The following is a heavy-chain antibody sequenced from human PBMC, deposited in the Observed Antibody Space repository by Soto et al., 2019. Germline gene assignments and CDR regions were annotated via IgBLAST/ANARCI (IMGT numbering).Heavy chain of an antibody. J-gene: IGHJ4*02. D-gene: IGHD3-22*01. CDR1: GFTFGSSL. CDR2: IKSDGSGT. CDR3: VRDPGDDSHDWRFDY. V-gene: IGHV3-74*01. Sequence: GGSLRLSCAASGFTFGSSLMHWVRQAPGKGLVWVSRIKSDGSGTGYADFVKGRFTISRDNAKNTVYLQMNSLRAEDTAVYYCVRDPGDDSHDWRFDYWGQGTLVTVSS.